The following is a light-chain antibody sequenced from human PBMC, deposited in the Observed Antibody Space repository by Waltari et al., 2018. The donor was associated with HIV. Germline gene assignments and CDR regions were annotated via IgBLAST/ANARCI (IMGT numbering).Light chain of an antibody. J-gene: IGLJ3*02. CDR1: SSNIGAGYD. Sequence: QSVLTQPPSVSGAPGQRVTISCTGSSSNIGAGYDVPWYQQLPGTAPKLFIYANTNRPSGIPDRCSGSKPGTSAALAISGLRAEDEGDHYGQSYDTSLGGSVFGGGTKLTVL. V-gene: IGLV1-40*01. CDR3: QSYDTSLGGSV. CDR2: ANT.